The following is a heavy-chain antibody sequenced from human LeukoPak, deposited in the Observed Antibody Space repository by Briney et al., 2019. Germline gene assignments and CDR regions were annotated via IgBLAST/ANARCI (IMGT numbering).Heavy chain of an antibody. CDR3: TTESFHY. D-gene: IGHD3-10*01. Sequence: GGSLRLSCAVSGFTFGRFAMNWVRQAPGKGLAWVSIISNSGTITSYADSVKGRFTISRDNSKNTVYLQMNSLRAEDTALYYCTTESFHYWGQGSLVAVSS. V-gene: IGHV3-23*01. CDR2: ISNSGTIT. CDR1: GFTFGRFA. J-gene: IGHJ4*02.